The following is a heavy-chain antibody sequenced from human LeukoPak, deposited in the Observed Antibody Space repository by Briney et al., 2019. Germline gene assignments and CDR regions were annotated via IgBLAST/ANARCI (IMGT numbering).Heavy chain of an antibody. D-gene: IGHD1-26*01. CDR3: ARGLHPNTGYYDVGF. CDR1: GFIFINYW. V-gene: IGHV3-7*05. CDR2: IKQDGSEK. Sequence: GGSLRLPCAASGFIFINYWMSWVRQAPGKGLEWVANIKQDGSEKFYADSVKGRFTISRGNAKNSLYLQMNSLRAEDTAVYFCARGLHPNTGYYDVGFWGQGTLVTVSS. J-gene: IGHJ1*01.